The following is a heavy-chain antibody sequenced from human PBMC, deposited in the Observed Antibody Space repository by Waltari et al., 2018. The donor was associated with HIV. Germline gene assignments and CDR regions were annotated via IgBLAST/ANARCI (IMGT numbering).Heavy chain of an antibody. V-gene: IGHV1-69*01. CDR3: ARNGDYAPAY. CDR1: GDTFGTYT. D-gene: IGHD4-17*01. J-gene: IGHJ4*02. Sequence: QVQLVQSGAEVKQPGSSLKVSCRASGDTFGTYTLSWVRPAPGQGLEWMGGITPIFKTTKYAQKFQGRVTLTADESTRTTYMELTSLRSDDTAMYYCARNGDYAPAYWGQGTLVTVSS. CDR2: ITPIFKTT.